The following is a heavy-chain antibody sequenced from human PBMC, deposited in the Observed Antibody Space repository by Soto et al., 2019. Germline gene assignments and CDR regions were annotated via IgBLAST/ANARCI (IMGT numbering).Heavy chain of an antibody. CDR2: IYYSGST. V-gene: IGHV4-31*03. J-gene: IGHJ4*02. Sequence: QVQLQESGPGLVKPSQTLSLTCTVSGGSISSGGYYWSWIRQHPGKGLEWIGYIYYSGSTYYNPSLKSRVTISVDTSKNRLSQKMSTVIGADKAVYYCAKSPPYSHYFDYWGQGTLVTVSS. CDR1: GGSISSGGYY. D-gene: IGHD1-26*01. CDR3: AKSPPYSHYFDY.